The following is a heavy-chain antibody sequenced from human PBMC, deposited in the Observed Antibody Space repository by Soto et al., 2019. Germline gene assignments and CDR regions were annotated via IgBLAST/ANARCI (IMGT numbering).Heavy chain of an antibody. Sequence: PRGSLRLSCAASGFAFSNYWMHWVRQAPGKGLVWVSRINIDVSVTTYADSVKVRFTISRDNAKNTVFLEMKNLRAEDTAVYYCARDSYPLHVWGKGTPVTISS. J-gene: IGHJ6*04. CDR1: GFAFSNYW. V-gene: IGHV3-74*03. CDR2: INIDVSVT. CDR3: ARDSYPLHV.